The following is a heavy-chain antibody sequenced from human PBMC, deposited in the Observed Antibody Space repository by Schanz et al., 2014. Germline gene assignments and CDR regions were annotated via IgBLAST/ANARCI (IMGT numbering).Heavy chain of an antibody. CDR3: AREVGLYDRGWFDP. V-gene: IGHV1-69*08. J-gene: IGHJ5*02. Sequence: QVHLVQSGAEVKKPGSSVKVSCKASGGTFSSDTFSWVRQAPGQGLEWMGRIVPIAGITNYAQRFQGRVTITADKSSDTAYMELSSLRSEDTAVYHCAREVGLYDRGWFDPWGQGTLVTVSS. CDR1: GGTFSSDT. D-gene: IGHD3-22*01. CDR2: IVPIAGIT.